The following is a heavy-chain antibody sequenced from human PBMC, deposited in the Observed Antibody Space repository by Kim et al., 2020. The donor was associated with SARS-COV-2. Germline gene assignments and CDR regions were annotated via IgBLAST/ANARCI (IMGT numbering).Heavy chain of an antibody. CDR1: GGSFSGYY. V-gene: IGHV4-34*01. CDR3: ARTYCSGGSCYLDAFDI. J-gene: IGHJ3*02. Sequence: SETLSLTCAVYGGSFSGYYWSWIRQPPGKGLEWIGEINHSGSTNYNPSLKSRVTISVDTSKNQFSLKLSSVTAAVTAVYYCARTYCSGGSCYLDAFDIWGQGTMVTVSS. CDR2: INHSGST. D-gene: IGHD2-15*01.